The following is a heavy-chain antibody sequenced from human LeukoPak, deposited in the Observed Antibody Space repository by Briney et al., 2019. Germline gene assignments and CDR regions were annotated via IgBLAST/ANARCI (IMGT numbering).Heavy chain of an antibody. J-gene: IGHJ6*03. Sequence: GSLRLSCAASGFTFSSYGMSWVRQAPGKGLEWIGTIYYNGDTYYNPSLKSRVTVSIDTSKNQFSLKLSSVTVADTAVYYCARDSHYSTSSPYYYYYTNVWGEGTTVIVSS. CDR1: GFTFSSYG. V-gene: IGHV4-59*12. CDR2: IYYNGDT. CDR3: ARDSHYSTSSPYYYYYTNV. D-gene: IGHD6-6*01.